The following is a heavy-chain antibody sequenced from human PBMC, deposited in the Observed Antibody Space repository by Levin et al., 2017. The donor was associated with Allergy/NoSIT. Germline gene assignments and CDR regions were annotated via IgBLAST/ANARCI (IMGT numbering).Heavy chain of an antibody. V-gene: IGHV3-30-3*01. CDR3: AREGYSSSWPRPYFDY. D-gene: IGHD6-13*01. J-gene: IGHJ4*02. CDR1: GFTFSSYA. Sequence: PGGSLRLSCAASGFTFSSYAMHWVRQAPGKGLEWVAVISYDGSNKYYADSVKGRFTISRDNSKNTLYLQMNSLRAEDTAVYYCAREGYSSSWPRPYFDYWGQGTLVTVSS. CDR2: ISYDGSNK.